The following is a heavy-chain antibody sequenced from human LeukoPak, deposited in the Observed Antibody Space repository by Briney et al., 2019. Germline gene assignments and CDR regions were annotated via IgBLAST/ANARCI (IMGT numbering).Heavy chain of an antibody. CDR3: ARVGIAAGPFFDY. Sequence: SETLSLTCTVSGGSISSYYWSWIRQPPGKGLEWIGYIYYSGSTNYNPSLKSRVTISVDTSKNQFSLKLSSVTAADTAVYYCARVGIAAGPFFDYWGQGTLVTVSS. J-gene: IGHJ4*02. D-gene: IGHD6-6*01. V-gene: IGHV4-59*01. CDR1: GGSISSYY. CDR2: IYYSGST.